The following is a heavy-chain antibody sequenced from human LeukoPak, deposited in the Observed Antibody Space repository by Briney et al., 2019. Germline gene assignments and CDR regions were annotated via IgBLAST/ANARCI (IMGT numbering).Heavy chain of an antibody. CDR3: ARRQGCSSTSCPPDY. D-gene: IGHD2-2*01. V-gene: IGHV5-51*01. J-gene: IGHJ4*02. CDR1: GYSFNTYW. Sequence: HGESLKISCRGSGYSFNTYWIGWVPQMPGKGLEWMGIIYPGDSDTRYSTSFQGQVTMSADKSINTAYLQWSSLKASDTAMYYCARRQGCSSTSCPPDYWGQGTLVTVSS. CDR2: IYPGDSDT.